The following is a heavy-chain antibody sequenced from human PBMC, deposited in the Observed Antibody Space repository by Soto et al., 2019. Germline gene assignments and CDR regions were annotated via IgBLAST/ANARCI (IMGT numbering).Heavy chain of an antibody. V-gene: IGHV3-30-3*01. CDR3: AREATPDY. J-gene: IGHJ4*02. CDR1: GFTFSSYA. Sequence: QVQLVESGGGVVQPGRSLRLSCAASGFTFSSYAMHWVRQAPGKGLEWVAVISYDGSNKYYADSVKGRFTISRDNSKNTLYLQMNSLRDEDTAVYYCAREATPDYWGQGTLVTVSS. CDR2: ISYDGSNK.